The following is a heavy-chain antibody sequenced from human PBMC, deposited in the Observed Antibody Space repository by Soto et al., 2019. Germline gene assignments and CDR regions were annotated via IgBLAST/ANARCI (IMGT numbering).Heavy chain of an antibody. CDR1: GYTFTDYY. V-gene: IGHV1-2*02. CDR2: INPNTSVR. Sequence: GASVKVSCKSSGYTFTDYYMHWVRQAPGQGLEWMGWINPNTSVRHFAQNFQGRVTLTRDTAMSTAYMELPRLTSDDTALYFCARALYSGLNYLANSGQGTMVTVSS. CDR3: ARALYSGLNYLAN. D-gene: IGHD3-10*01. J-gene: IGHJ4*02.